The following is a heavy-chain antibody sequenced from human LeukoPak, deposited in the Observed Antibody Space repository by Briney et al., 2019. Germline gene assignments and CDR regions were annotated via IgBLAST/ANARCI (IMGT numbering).Heavy chain of an antibody. J-gene: IGHJ4*02. CDR2: IDQDGSEK. CDR3: VRDVRGSGSY. D-gene: IGHD3-10*01. Sequence: GGSLRLSCAASGFTFSTYWMSWVRQAPGKGLEWVANIDQDGSEKYYVDSVKGRFTISRDNAKNSLSLQMNSLRVEDTGVYYCVRDVRGSGSYWGQGTLVSVSS. CDR1: GFTFSTYW. V-gene: IGHV3-7*01.